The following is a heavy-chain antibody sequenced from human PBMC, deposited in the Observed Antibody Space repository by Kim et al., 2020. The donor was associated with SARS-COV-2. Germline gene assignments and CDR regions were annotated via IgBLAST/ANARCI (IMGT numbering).Heavy chain of an antibody. CDR1: GYTFTSYA. V-gene: IGHV1-3*01. D-gene: IGHD4-17*01. Sequence: ASVKVSCKASGYTFTSYAMHWVRQAPGQRLEWMGWINAGNGNTKYSQKFQGRVTITRDTSASTAYMELSSLRSEDTAVYYCARDPPSRAVTNDYWGQGTLVTVSS. J-gene: IGHJ4*02. CDR2: INAGNGNT. CDR3: ARDPPSRAVTNDY.